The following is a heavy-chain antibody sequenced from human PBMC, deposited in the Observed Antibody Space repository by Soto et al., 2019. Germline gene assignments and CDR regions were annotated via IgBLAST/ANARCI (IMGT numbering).Heavy chain of an antibody. J-gene: IGHJ6*02. CDR3: AGRYCTSTRCYDERYYYAMDV. D-gene: IGHD2-2*01. CDR1: GGTFTSYT. CDR2: ITPVFGAA. Sequence: QVQLVQSGAEVKMPGSSVKVSCKTSGGTFTSYTISWVRQAPGQGLEGMGGITPVFGAATYAQRFQGGATITADKSTSTVFLEMSSLRSDDTAVYYCAGRYCTSTRCYDERYYYAMDVWGQGTTVTVSS. V-gene: IGHV1-69*06.